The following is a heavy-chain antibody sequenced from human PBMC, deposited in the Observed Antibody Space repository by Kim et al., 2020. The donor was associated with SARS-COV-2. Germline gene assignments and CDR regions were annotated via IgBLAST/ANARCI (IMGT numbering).Heavy chain of an antibody. V-gene: IGHV4-59*08. CDR1: GGSISSYY. Sequence: SETLSLTCTVSGGSISSYYWSWIRQPPGKGLEWIGYIYYSGSTNYNPSLKSRVTISVDTSKNQFSLKLSSVTAADTAVYYCARHWYSSSWYHFDYWGQGTLVTVSS. D-gene: IGHD6-13*01. CDR2: IYYSGST. CDR3: ARHWYSSSWYHFDY. J-gene: IGHJ4*02.